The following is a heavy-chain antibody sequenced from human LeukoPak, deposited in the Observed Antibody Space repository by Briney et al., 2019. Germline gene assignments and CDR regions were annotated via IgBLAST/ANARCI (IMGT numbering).Heavy chain of an antibody. D-gene: IGHD1-26*01. V-gene: IGHV3-7*01. CDR2: IKQDGSEK. CDR3: ARVSVAGSYSGDY. Sequence: GGSPRLSCAASGFTFSSYWMSWVRQAPGKGLEWVANIKQDGSEKYYVDSVKGRFTISRDNAKNSLYLQMNSLRAEDTAVYYCARVSVAGSYSGDYWGQGTLVTVSS. J-gene: IGHJ4*02. CDR1: GFTFSSYW.